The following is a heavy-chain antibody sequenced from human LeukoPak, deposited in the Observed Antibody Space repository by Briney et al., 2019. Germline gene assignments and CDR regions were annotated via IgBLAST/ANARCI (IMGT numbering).Heavy chain of an antibody. Sequence: GGSLRLSCAASGFTFSSYGMHWVRQAPGKGLEWVAVIWYDGSNKYYADSVKGRFTISRVNSKNTLYLQMNSLRAEDTAVYYCAKFGAAVGYDAFDIWGQGTMVTVSS. CDR2: IWYDGSNK. V-gene: IGHV3-33*06. CDR3: AKFGAAVGYDAFDI. J-gene: IGHJ3*02. D-gene: IGHD6-13*01. CDR1: GFTFSSYG.